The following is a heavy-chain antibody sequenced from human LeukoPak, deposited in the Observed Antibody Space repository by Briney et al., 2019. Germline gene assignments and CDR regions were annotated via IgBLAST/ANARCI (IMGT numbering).Heavy chain of an antibody. J-gene: IGHJ4*02. Sequence: GASVKVSCKASGYTFTSYGISWVRQAPGQGLEWMGWISAYNGNTNYAQKLQGRVTMTTDTSTSTAYMELSRLRSDDTAVYYCARADYGDYVDYWGQGTLVTVSS. V-gene: IGHV1-18*01. CDR1: GYTFTSYG. CDR2: ISAYNGNT. CDR3: ARADYGDYVDY. D-gene: IGHD4-17*01.